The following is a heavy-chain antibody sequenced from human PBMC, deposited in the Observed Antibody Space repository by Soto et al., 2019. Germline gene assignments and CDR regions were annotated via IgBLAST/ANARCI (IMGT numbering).Heavy chain of an antibody. D-gene: IGHD4-17*01. V-gene: IGHV4-39*01. J-gene: IGHJ4*02. CDR1: GGSISSSSYY. CDR3: ARHGDSLAY. Sequence: SETLSLTCTVSGGSISSSSYYWGWIRQPPGKGLEWIGSIYYSGSTYYNPSLKSRVTISVDTSKNQFSLKLSSVTAADTAVYYCARHGDSLAYWGQGTLVTVS. CDR2: IYYSGST.